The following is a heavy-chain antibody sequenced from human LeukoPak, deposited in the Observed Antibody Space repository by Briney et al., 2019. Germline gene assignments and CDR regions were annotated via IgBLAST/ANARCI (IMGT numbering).Heavy chain of an antibody. D-gene: IGHD5-18*01. CDR1: GFTVSRNY. CDR3: AGGYSYGTFDY. Sequence: GGSLRLSCAASGFTVSRNYMSWVRQAPGKGLEWVSVLYSGDSTYYADSVKGRFTISGDNSKNTLYLQMNSLRAEDTAVYYCAGGYSYGTFDYWGQGTLVTVSS. V-gene: IGHV3-66*01. J-gene: IGHJ4*02. CDR2: LYSGDST.